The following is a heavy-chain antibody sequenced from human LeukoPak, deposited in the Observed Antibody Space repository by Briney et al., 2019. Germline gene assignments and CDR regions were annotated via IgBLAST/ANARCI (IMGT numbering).Heavy chain of an antibody. J-gene: IGHJ4*02. CDR3: ARVSSGWLYYFDY. Sequence: ASVKVSCKASGYTFTGYYMHWVRQAPGQGLEWMGWINPNSGGTNYAQKLQGRVTMTTDTSTSTAYMELRSLRSDDTAVYYCARVSSGWLYYFDYWGQGTLVTVSS. V-gene: IGHV1-2*02. CDR1: GYTFTGYY. D-gene: IGHD6-19*01. CDR2: INPNSGGT.